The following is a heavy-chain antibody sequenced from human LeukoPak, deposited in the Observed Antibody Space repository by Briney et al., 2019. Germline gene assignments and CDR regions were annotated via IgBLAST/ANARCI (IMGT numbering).Heavy chain of an antibody. Sequence: PGRSLRLFCAASGYTFSSYCIHWARQAPGKGLEWVTVISYDGTNKYYADSVKGRLTISRDNSKNTLYLQMNSLRAEDTAVYYCARYRGRGWYGDYWGEGNLVSVSS. CDR3: ARYRGRGWYGDY. D-gene: IGHD6-19*01. CDR2: ISYDGTNK. V-gene: IGHV3-30*03. J-gene: IGHJ4*02. CDR1: GYTFSSYC.